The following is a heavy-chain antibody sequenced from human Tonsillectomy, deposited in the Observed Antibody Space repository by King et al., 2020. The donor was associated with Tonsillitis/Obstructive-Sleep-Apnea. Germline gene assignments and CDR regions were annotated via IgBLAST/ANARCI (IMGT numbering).Heavy chain of an antibody. Sequence: VQLVESGGGVIRPGGSLRLSCAASGFTFDDYGMSWVRQAPGKGLEWVSGINWNGGSTGYADSVKGRFTISRDNAKNSLYLQMNSLRVADTALYSCARDFVVGAWERPASDIWGQGTLVTVSS. CDR1: GFTFDDYG. V-gene: IGHV3-20*04. D-gene: IGHD1-26*01. CDR3: ARDFVVGAWERPASDI. J-gene: IGHJ3*02. CDR2: INWNGGST.